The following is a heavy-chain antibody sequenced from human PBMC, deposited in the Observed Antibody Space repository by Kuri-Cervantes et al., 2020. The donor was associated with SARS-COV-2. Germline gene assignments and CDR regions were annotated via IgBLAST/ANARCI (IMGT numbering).Heavy chain of an antibody. CDR2: IYYSGST. V-gene: IGHV4-61*01. CDR3: ARGGEMRLRKTGTVIDY. J-gene: IGHJ4*02. CDR1: GGSVSSGSYY. Sequence: SETLSLTCTVSGGSVSSGSYYWSWIRQPPGKGLEWIGYIYYSGSTNYNPSLKSRVTISVDTSKNQFSLKLSSVTAADTAVYYCARGGEMRLRKTGTVIDYWGQGTLVTVSS. D-gene: IGHD1-1*01.